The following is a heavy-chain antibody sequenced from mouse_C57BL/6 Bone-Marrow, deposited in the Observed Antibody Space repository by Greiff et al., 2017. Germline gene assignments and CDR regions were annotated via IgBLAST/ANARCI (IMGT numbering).Heavy chain of an antibody. CDR2: IHPNSGST. Sequence: VQLQESGAELVKPGASVKLSCKASGYTFTSYWMHWVKQRPGQGLEWIGMIHPNSGSTNYNQKFKSKATLTVDKSSSTAYMQLSSLTSEDSAVYYCARLRAMDYWGQGTSVTVSS. V-gene: IGHV1-64*01. CDR3: ARLRAMDY. J-gene: IGHJ4*01. CDR1: GYTFTSYW.